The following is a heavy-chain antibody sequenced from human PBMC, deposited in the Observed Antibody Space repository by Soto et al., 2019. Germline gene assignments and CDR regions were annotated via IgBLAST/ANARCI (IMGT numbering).Heavy chain of an antibody. D-gene: IGHD1-1*01. J-gene: IGHJ6*02. CDR2: IDQNGIT. Sequence: SETLSLTCAVSGGSISSSKLWTWVRQVPGKGLEWIGKIDQNGITNYNPSLESRVTISKDESSNKLSLKLSSVTAADTAVYYCARLDRDYFYHGMDVWGQGTTVTVSS. CDR1: GGSISSSKL. V-gene: IGHV4-4*02. CDR3: ARLDRDYFYHGMDV.